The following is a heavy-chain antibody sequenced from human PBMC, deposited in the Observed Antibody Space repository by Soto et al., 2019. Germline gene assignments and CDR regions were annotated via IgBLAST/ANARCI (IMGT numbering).Heavy chain of an antibody. CDR3: ARGRYGDY. CDR1: GYTFTSHG. J-gene: IGHJ4*02. V-gene: IGHV1-18*01. Sequence: QVHLVQSGAEVKKPGASVKVSCKASGYTFTSHGITWVRQAPGQGLEWMGWISAHNGNTDYAQKLQGRVIVTRDTSTSTAYMERRSLISGATAVYYCARGRYGDYWGQGALVTVSS. D-gene: IGHD1-1*01. CDR2: ISAHNGNT.